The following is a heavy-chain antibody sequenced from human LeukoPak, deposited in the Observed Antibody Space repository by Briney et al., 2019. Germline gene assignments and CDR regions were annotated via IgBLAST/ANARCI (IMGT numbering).Heavy chain of an antibody. CDR2: IYWDDDI. CDR1: GFSLTTSGVG. CDR3: AHRGFSGSYHFDY. J-gene: IGHJ4*02. Sequence: SGPTLVNLTQTLTLTCTFSGFSLTTSGVGVGWIRQPPEKALEWLALIYWDDDIHYSPSLKSRLTITKDASKNQVVLTLINMDPADTATYYCAHRGFSGSYHFDYWGQGALVTVSS. D-gene: IGHD1-26*01. V-gene: IGHV2-5*02.